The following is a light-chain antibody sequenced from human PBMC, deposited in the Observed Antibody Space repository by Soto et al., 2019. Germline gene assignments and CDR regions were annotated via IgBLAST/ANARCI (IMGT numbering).Light chain of an antibody. V-gene: IGKV1-5*03. Sequence: DVQMTQSPSTLSASVGDRVTITCRASQSINIWLARYQQIPGGAPKLLIYKASILESGVPSRFSGSGSGTEFTLTITSLQPEDFATYYCQQYDMFGPGTKVDIK. J-gene: IGKJ1*01. CDR2: KAS. CDR3: QQYDM. CDR1: QSINIW.